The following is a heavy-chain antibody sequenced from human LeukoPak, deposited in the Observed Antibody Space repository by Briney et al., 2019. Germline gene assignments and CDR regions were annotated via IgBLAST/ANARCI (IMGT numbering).Heavy chain of an antibody. CDR3: ARLRHYSSRPDAVDI. Sequence: SETLSLTCSVSGGSISTYYWSWIRQPPGKGLEWIGFIYYSGSTNYNPSLKSRVTISVDTSKNQFSLKLSSVTAADTAVYYCARLRHYSSRPDAVDIWGQGTMVTVSS. CDR1: GGSISTYY. D-gene: IGHD6-13*01. CDR2: IYYSGST. V-gene: IGHV4-59*08. J-gene: IGHJ3*02.